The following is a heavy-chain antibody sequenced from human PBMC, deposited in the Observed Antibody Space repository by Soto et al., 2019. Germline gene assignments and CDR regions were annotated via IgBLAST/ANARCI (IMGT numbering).Heavy chain of an antibody. V-gene: IGHV3-48*01. J-gene: IGHJ3*02. CDR3: ARGQGYDYIWGSSLNDAFDI. CDR1: GFTFSSYS. D-gene: IGHD3-16*01. CDR2: ISSSSSTI. Sequence: GGSLRLSCAASGFTFSSYSMNWVRQAPGKGLEWVSYISSSSSTIYYADSVKGRFTISRDNAKNSLYLQMNSLRAEDTAVYYCARGQGYDYIWGSSLNDAFDIWGQGTMVTVSS.